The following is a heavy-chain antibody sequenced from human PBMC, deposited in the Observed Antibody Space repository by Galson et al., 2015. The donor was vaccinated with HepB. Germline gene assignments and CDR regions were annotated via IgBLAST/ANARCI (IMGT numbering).Heavy chain of an antibody. J-gene: IGHJ6*02. CDR3: ASFFIAAAGPYYYGMDV. D-gene: IGHD6-13*01. Sequence: SLRLSCAASTFIFSTYSMNWVRQAPGKGLEWVSSISSSSSYIYYADSVKGRFTISRDNAKNSLYLQMNSLRAEDTAVYYCASFFIAAAGPYYYGMDVWGQGTTVTVSS. V-gene: IGHV3-21*01. CDR2: ISSSSSYI. CDR1: TFIFSTYS.